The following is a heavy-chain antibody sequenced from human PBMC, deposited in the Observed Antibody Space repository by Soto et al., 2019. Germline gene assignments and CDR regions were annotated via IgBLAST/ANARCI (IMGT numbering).Heavy chain of an antibody. D-gene: IGHD6-6*01. CDR3: AKDKWAYSSSPGEFEY. J-gene: IGHJ4*02. CDR1: GFKFSQYG. V-gene: IGHV3-33*03. Sequence: QAQLVESGGGVVQPGKSLRLSCAASGFKFSQYGIHWVRQAPGRGLEWVAVSWYDGSKEYYADSVKGRFTVSRDKSNNTLYLQMNSLRGDDTAVYYCAKDKWAYSSSPGEFEYWGQGILVTVSS. CDR2: SWYDGSKE.